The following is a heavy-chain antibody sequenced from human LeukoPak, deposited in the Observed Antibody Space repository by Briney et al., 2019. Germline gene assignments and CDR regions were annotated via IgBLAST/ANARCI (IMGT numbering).Heavy chain of an antibody. V-gene: IGHV3-30*02. J-gene: IGHJ4*02. CDR2: IRYDGSNK. CDR3: AKDMIVIVPAALGY. Sequence: GGSLRLSCAASGFTFSSHGMHWVRQAPGKGLEWVAFIRYDGSNKYYADFVKGRFTVSRDNSKNTLDLQMNSLRAEDTALYYCAKDMIVIVPAALGYWGQGTLVTVSS. D-gene: IGHD2-2*01. CDR1: GFTFSSHG.